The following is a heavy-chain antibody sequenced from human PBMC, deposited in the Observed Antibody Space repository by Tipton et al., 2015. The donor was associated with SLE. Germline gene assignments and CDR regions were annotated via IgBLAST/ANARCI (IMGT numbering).Heavy chain of an antibody. J-gene: IGHJ5*02. CDR3: ASEGPARNNRFDP. CDR2: IYHSGST. D-gene: IGHD2-2*01. V-gene: IGHV4/OR15-8*01. CDR1: GFTFSTYW. Sequence: LRLSCVASGFTFSTYWMHWVRQPPGKGLEWIGEIYHSGSTNYNPSLKSRVTISVDKSKNHFSLNLSSVTAADTAVYYCASEGPARNNRFDPWGQGTLVTVSS.